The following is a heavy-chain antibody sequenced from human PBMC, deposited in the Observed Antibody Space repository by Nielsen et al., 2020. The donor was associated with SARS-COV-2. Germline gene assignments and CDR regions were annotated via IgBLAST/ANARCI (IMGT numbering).Heavy chain of an antibody. V-gene: IGHV3-23*01. D-gene: IGHD3-10*01. CDR3: ARDGVVRGDALDL. CDR2: VSSSGGST. Sequence: GESLKISCAASGFTFNICAMAWVRRAPGRGLQWVTGVSSSGGSTYYTDSVKGRFSISRDNSKNTLFLLMHSLRVEDTAVYYCARDGVVRGDALDLWGQGTMVTVSS. CDR1: GFTFNICA. J-gene: IGHJ3*01.